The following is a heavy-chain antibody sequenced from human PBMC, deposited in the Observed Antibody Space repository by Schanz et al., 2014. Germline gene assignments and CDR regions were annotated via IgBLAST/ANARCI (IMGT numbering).Heavy chain of an antibody. CDR1: GGSISSSSYY. D-gene: IGHD6-13*01. Sequence: QLQLQESGPGLVKPSETLSLTCTVSGGSISSSSYYWGWIRQSPGQGLEWIGSIFYTGSTYYNPSLKSRVTIPVDTSNNQFSLKLSSVTAADTAVYYCARAAGPVDYWGQGTLVTVSS. CDR3: ARAAGPVDY. CDR2: IFYTGST. J-gene: IGHJ4*02. V-gene: IGHV4-39*07.